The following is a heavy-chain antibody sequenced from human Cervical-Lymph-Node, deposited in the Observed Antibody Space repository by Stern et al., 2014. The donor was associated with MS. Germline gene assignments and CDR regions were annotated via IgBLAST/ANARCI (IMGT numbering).Heavy chain of an antibody. D-gene: IGHD3-22*01. CDR1: GFTFGRYW. V-gene: IGHV3-74*03. Sequence: EMQLVESGGDLVQPGGSLRLSCAGSGFTFGRYWMHWVRQAPGKWPEWVSRIDRDGITTTYADSAKGRFTISRDNAKNTLYLQMNSLGAEDTAVYYCARGQYYSDNTGLRYFDHWGQGTRVAVSS. CDR3: ARGQYYSDNTGLRYFDH. J-gene: IGHJ4*02. CDR2: IDRDGITT.